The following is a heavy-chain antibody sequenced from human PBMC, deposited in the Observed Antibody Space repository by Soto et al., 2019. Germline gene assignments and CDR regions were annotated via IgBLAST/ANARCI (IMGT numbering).Heavy chain of an antibody. J-gene: IGHJ6*02. CDR1: GGSISSGGYS. V-gene: IGHV4-30-2*01. Sequence: LSLTCVVSGGSISSGGYSWSWIRQPPGKGLEWIGYIYHSGSTYYNPSLKSRVTISLDRSKNQFSLNLTSVTAADTAVYYCARAAAATWYYYGMDVWGQGTTVTVSS. D-gene: IGHD6-13*01. CDR3: ARAAAATWYYYGMDV. CDR2: IYHSGST.